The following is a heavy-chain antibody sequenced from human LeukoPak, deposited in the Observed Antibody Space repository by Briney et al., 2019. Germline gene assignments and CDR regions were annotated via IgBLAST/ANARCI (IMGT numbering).Heavy chain of an antibody. V-gene: IGHV3-64*01. J-gene: IGHJ4*02. Sequence: GGSLRLSCVASGFTFSSYAMHWVRQTPGKGLEYVSGINSNGGSTHYANSVKGRFTISRDNSKHTLYLQMGSLRTEDMAVYYCARDSAMIVVVSYDFDYWGQGTLVTVSS. CDR2: INSNGGST. D-gene: IGHD3-22*01. CDR1: GFTFSSYA. CDR3: ARDSAMIVVVSYDFDY.